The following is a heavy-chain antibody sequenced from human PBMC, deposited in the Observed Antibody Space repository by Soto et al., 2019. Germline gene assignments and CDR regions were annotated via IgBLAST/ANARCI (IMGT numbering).Heavy chain of an antibody. J-gene: IGHJ4*02. D-gene: IGHD6-13*01. CDR1: GYTLTELS. V-gene: IGHV1-24*01. CDR3: ATVSAASAAVDY. CDR2: FDPEDGET. Sequence: ASVKVSCKVSGYTLTELSMHWVRQAPGKGLEWMGGFDPEDGETIYAQKFQGRVTMTEDTSTDTAYMELSSLRSEDTAVYYCATVSAASAAVDYWDQGTLVTVSS.